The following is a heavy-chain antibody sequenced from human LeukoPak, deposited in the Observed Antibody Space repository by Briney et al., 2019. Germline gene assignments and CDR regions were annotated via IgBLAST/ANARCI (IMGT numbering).Heavy chain of an antibody. Sequence: SETLSLTCTVSGGSISSGGYYWSWIRQPPGKGLEWIGYIYHSGSTYYNPSLKSRVTMSVDTSKNQFSLKLSSVTAADTAVYYCAGYLRGGSYAYYYYYMDVWGKGTTVTVSS. D-gene: IGHD1-26*01. V-gene: IGHV4-30-2*01. CDR2: IYHSGST. CDR3: AGYLRGGSYAYYYYYMDV. CDR1: GGSISSGGYY. J-gene: IGHJ6*03.